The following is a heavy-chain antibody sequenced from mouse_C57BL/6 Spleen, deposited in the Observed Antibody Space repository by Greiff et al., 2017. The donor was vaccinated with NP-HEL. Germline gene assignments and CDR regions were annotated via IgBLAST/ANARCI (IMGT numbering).Heavy chain of an antibody. CDR1: GFSLTSYG. V-gene: IGHV2-5*01. Sequence: VQLKESGPGLVQPSQSLSITCTVSGFSLTSYGVHWVRQSPGKGLEWLGVIWRGGSTDYNAAFMSRLSITKDNSKSQVFFKMNSLQADDTAIYYCAKNNLYGSSFYFDYWGQGTTLTVSS. CDR3: AKNNLYGSSFYFDY. D-gene: IGHD1-1*01. CDR2: IWRGGST. J-gene: IGHJ2*01.